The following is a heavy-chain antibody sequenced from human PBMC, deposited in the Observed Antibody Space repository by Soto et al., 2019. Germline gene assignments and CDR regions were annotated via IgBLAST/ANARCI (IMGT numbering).Heavy chain of an antibody. V-gene: IGHV1-69*01. D-gene: IGHD2-2*01. Sequence: QVQLVQSGAEVKKPGSSVKVSCKASGGTFSSYAISWVRQAPGQGLEWMGGIIPIFGTANYAQKFQGRVTITADESTSTAYMELSSLRSEDTAVYYCARCRGYCSSTSCYSLGFDPWGQGTLVTVSS. J-gene: IGHJ5*02. CDR2: IIPIFGTA. CDR1: GGTFSSYA. CDR3: ARCRGYCSSTSCYSLGFDP.